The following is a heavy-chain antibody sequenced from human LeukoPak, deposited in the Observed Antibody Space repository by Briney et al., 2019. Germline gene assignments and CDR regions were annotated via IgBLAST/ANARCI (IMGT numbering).Heavy chain of an antibody. CDR3: AKVRSRGVVVTAFDY. J-gene: IGHJ4*02. CDR1: GFTFSSYA. V-gene: IGHV3-23*01. CDR2: ISGSGGST. D-gene: IGHD2-21*02. Sequence: GGSLRLSCAASGFTFSSYAMSCVRQAPGKGLEWVSAISGSGGSTYYADSVKGRFTISRDNSKNTLYLQMNSLRAEDTAVYYCAKVRSRGVVVTAFDYWGQGTLVTVSS.